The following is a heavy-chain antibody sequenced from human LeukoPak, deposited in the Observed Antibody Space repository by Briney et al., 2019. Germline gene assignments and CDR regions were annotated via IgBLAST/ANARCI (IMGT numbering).Heavy chain of an antibody. V-gene: IGHV1-2*02. CDR3: ARESGGVLSYFDS. Sequence: ASVKVSCKASGYIFTGYYIHWVRQAPGQGPQWMGWISPDSGERNYAQQFQGRVAMTSDTSISTAYMELTRLTSDDTAVYYCARESGGVLSYFDSWGQGTLVAVS. CDR1: GYIFTGYY. CDR2: ISPDSGER. J-gene: IGHJ4*02. D-gene: IGHD1-26*01.